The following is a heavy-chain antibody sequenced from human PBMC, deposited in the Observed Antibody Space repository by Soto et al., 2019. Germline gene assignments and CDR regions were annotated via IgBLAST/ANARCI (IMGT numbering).Heavy chain of an antibody. CDR2: ISDGGDTT. V-gene: IGHV3-23*01. Sequence: EVQLLESGGGLVQPGGSLRISCAASGFTFNNYAMTWVRQAPGKGLEWVSAISDGGDTTSYADSVKGRFTVSRDGSKNTLYLQMSSLRAEDTALYYCAKGRGGSGSLTPRVDSWGQGTLVTVSS. CDR1: GFTFNNYA. D-gene: IGHD3-10*01. CDR3: AKGRGGSGSLTPRVDS. J-gene: IGHJ4*02.